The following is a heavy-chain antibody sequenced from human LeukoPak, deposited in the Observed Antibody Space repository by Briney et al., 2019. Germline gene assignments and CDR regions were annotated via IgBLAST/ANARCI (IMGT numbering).Heavy chain of an antibody. V-gene: IGHV3-48*03. D-gene: IGHD3-10*01. CDR1: GFTFSSYE. CDR3: ARDQGGAMVRGASAY. Sequence: GGSLRLSCAASGFTFSSYEMNWVRQAPGKGLEWVSYISSSGSTIYYADSVKGRFTISRDNAKNSLYLQMNSLRAEDTAVYYCARDQGGAMVRGASAYWGQGTLVTVSS. J-gene: IGHJ4*02. CDR2: ISSSGSTI.